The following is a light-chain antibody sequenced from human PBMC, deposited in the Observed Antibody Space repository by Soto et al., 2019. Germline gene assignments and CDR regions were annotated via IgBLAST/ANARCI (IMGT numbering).Light chain of an antibody. V-gene: IGKV1-27*01. CDR1: QGIVNY. CDR2: SAS. CDR3: LQHNSYPYT. Sequence: DIQITQSPSSLSASVGDIVSITCLASQGIVNYLAWYQHKPGKVPQLLIYSASTLQSGVPSRFSGSGSGTEFTLTISSLQPEDFATYYCLQHNSYPYTLGQGTRLEI. J-gene: IGKJ5*01.